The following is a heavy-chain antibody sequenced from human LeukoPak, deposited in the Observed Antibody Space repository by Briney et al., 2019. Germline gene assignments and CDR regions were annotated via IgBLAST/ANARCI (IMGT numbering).Heavy chain of an antibody. V-gene: IGHV4-61*02. J-gene: IGHJ4*02. Sequence: SETLSLTCTVSGGSISSGSYYWSWIRQPAGKGLEWIGRIYTSGSTNYNPSLKSRVTISVDTSKNQFSLKLSSVTAADTAVYYCARGGYSSDFDYWGQGTLVTVSS. CDR2: IYTSGST. D-gene: IGHD5-18*01. CDR1: GGSISSGSYY. CDR3: ARGGYSSDFDY.